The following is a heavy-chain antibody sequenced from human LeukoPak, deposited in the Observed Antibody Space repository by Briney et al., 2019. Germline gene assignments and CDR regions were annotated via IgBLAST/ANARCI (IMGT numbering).Heavy chain of an antibody. CDR3: AGYSSGWSNYFDY. V-gene: IGHV3-53*01. J-gene: IGHJ4*02. Sequence: GGSLRLSCAASGFTFSSNYMSWVRRAPGKGLEWVSVIYSGGSTYYSDSVKGRFTISRDNSKNTLYLQMNSLRAEDTAVYYCAGYSSGWSNYFDYWGQGTLVTVSS. CDR1: GFTFSSNY. CDR2: IYSGGST. D-gene: IGHD6-19*01.